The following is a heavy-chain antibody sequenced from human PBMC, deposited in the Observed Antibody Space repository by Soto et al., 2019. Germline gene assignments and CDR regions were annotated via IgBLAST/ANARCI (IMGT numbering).Heavy chain of an antibody. CDR2: ISYDGSNK. J-gene: IGHJ6*02. D-gene: IGHD2-15*01. V-gene: IGHV3-30*18. CDR1: GFTFSSYG. CDR3: AKDRVVVVAATPLYYYGMDV. Sequence: SLRLSCAASGFTFSSYGMHWVRQAPGKGLEWVAVISYDGSNKYYADSVKGRFTISRDNSKNTLYLQMNSLRAEDTAVYYCAKDRVVVVAATPLYYYGMDVWGQGTTVTVSS.